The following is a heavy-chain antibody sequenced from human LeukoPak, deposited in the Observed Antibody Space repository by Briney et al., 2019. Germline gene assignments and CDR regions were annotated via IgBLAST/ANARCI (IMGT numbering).Heavy chain of an antibody. CDR1: GFTFTSSA. J-gene: IGHJ4*02. V-gene: IGHV1-58*01. CDR3: ARDGQIAAAGTGMDY. D-gene: IGHD6-13*01. CDR2: IVVGSGNT. Sequence: SVKVSCKASGFTFTSSAVQWVRQARGQRLEWIGWIVVGSGNTNYAQKFQERVTITRDMSTSTAYMELSSLRSEDTAVYYCARDGQIAAAGTGMDYWGQGTLVTVSS.